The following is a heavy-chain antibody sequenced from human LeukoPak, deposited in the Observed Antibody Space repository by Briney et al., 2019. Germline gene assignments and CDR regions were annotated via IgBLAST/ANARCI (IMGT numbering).Heavy chain of an antibody. CDR3: ARGVRYGDYAY. CDR2: IKHSGST. D-gene: IGHD4-17*01. J-gene: IGHJ4*02. V-gene: IGHV4-34*01. CDR1: GGSFSGYY. Sequence: SETLSLTCAVYGGSFSGYYWSWIRQPPGKGLEWIGEIKHSGSTNYNPSLKSRVTISVDTSKNQFSLKLSSVTAADTAVYYCARGVRYGDYAYWGQGTLVTVSS.